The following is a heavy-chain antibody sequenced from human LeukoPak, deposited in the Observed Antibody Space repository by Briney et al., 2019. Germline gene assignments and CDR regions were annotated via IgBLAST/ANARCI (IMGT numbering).Heavy chain of an antibody. J-gene: IGHJ4*02. V-gene: IGHV4-34*01. CDR3: AGEWLAQSYCDY. D-gene: IGHD6-19*01. Sequence: SETLSLTCAVYGGSFSGYYWSWIRQPPGKGLEWIGEINHSGSTNYNPSLKSRVTISVDTSKNQFSLKLSSVTAADTAIYYCAGEWLAQSYCDYWGQGTLDSVPS. CDR2: INHSGST. CDR1: GGSFSGYY.